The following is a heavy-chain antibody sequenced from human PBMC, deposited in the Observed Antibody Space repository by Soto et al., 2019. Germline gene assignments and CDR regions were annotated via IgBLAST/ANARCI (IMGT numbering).Heavy chain of an antibody. D-gene: IGHD6-19*01. CDR2: ISAYNGNT. J-gene: IGHJ6*02. CDR1: GYTFTSYG. V-gene: IGHV1-18*01. Sequence: PGESLKISCKGSGYTFTSYGISWVRQAPGQGLEWMGWISAYNGNTNYAQKLQGRVTMTTDTSTSTAYMELRSLRSDDTAVYYCARDKRRSEQWLESKYYYYGMDVWGQGTTVTVSS. CDR3: ARDKRRSEQWLESKYYYYGMDV.